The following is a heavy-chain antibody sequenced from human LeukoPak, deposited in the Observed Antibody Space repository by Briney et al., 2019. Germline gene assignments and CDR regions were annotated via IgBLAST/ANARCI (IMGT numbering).Heavy chain of an antibody. CDR3: ARFLFGVVIIGFDY. CDR1: GGSVSSGSYY. J-gene: IGHJ4*02. CDR2: IYYSGST. Sequence: SETLSLTCTVSGGSVSSGSYYWSWIRQPPGTGLEWIGYIYYSGSTNYNPSLKSRVTISVDTSKNQFSLKLSSVTAADTAVYYCARFLFGVVIIGFDYWGQGTLVTVSS. D-gene: IGHD3-3*01. V-gene: IGHV4-61*01.